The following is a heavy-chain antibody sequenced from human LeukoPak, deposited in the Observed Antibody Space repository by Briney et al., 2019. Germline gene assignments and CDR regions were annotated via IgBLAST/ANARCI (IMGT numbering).Heavy chain of an antibody. J-gene: IGHJ4*02. Sequence: ASVKVSCKASGYTFTSYDINWVRQATGQGLEWMGGFDPEDGETIYAQKFQGRVTMTEDTSTDTAYMELSSLRSEDTAVYYCATDRELDYWGQGTLVTVSS. CDR2: FDPEDGET. CDR1: GYTFTSYD. V-gene: IGHV1-24*01. CDR3: ATDRELDY. D-gene: IGHD1-26*01.